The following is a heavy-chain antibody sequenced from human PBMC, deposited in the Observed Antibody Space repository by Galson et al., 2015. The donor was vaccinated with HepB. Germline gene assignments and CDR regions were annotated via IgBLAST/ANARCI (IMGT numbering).Heavy chain of an antibody. Sequence: VKVSCKASGYTFTSYDINWVRQATGQGLEWMGWMNPNSGNTGYAQKFQGRVTMTRNTSISTAYMELSSLRSEDTAVYYCARGNSGWYYYYYGMDVWGPGSPVTVSS. CDR3: ARGNSGWYYYYYGMDV. CDR2: MNPNSGNT. D-gene: IGHD6-19*01. V-gene: IGHV1-8*01. J-gene: IGHJ6*02. CDR1: GYTFTSYD.